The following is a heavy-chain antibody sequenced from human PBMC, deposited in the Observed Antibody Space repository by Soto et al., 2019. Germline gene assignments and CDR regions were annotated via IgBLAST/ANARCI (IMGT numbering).Heavy chain of an antibody. D-gene: IGHD2-21*01. Sequence: XGSLRLSCSAAGFSVNNNYMTWVRQAPGRRPEWVAVIYTRGTTHYADFATGRFTFSRDNSKNTLYLQMDSLRPEDTAVYYCAKLWGYYFEYWGPGTLVTVPS. V-gene: IGHV3-53*01. CDR1: GFSVNNNY. J-gene: IGHJ4*02. CDR2: IYTRGTT. CDR3: AKLWGYYFEY.